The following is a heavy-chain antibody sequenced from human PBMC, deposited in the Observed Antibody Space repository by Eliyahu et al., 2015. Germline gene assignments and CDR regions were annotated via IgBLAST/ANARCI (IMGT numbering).Heavy chain of an antibody. CDR2: IFYTGST. CDR1: GGSISSSGYY. CDR3: ARMGVVVAALNFEY. Sequence: QLQLQESGPGLLKPSETLSLTCTVPGGSISSSGYYWGWIRPPPGKGLEWIGTIFYTGSTSYNSSLKSRITISVDTSKNQFSLKLTSVTAADTAVYYCARMGVVVAALNFEYWGQGTLVTVSS. J-gene: IGHJ4*02. V-gene: IGHV4-39*01. D-gene: IGHD2-15*01.